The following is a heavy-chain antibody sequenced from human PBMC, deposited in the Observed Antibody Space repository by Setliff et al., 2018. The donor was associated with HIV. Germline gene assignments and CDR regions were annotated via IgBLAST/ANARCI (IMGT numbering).Heavy chain of an antibody. Sequence: ASVKVSCKTSGYTFDGHYLHWVRQAPGQGLEWVGWISTYNGNTNYAQKFQGRVTMTTDTSTSAAYLELRSLRSDDTAIYYCARATSGTIHDFWGQGTLVTVSS. V-gene: IGHV1-18*04. D-gene: IGHD3-10*01. J-gene: IGHJ4*02. CDR2: ISTYNGNT. CDR3: ARATSGTIHDF. CDR1: GYTFDGHY.